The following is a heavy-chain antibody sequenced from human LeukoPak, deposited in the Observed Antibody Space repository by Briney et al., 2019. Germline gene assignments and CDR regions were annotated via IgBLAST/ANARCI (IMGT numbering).Heavy chain of an antibody. CDR1: GGSISISPQY. V-gene: IGHV4-39*01. CDR3: ARQFWGGASYRFDY. D-gene: IGHD1-26*01. Sequence: SETLSLTCTVSGGSISISPQYWGWIRQPPGKGLEWIGSIYYSGSSYYIPSLKSRVIVSVDTSKNQFSLRLSSLTVADTAVYYCARQFWGGASYRFDYWGQGALVTVSS. J-gene: IGHJ4*02. CDR2: IYYSGSS.